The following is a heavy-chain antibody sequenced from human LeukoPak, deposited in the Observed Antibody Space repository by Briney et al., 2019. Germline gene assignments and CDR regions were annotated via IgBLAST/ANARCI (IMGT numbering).Heavy chain of an antibody. Sequence: PGGSLRLSCAASGFIFSSYSMNWVRQAPGKGLEWVSYISSSSSTIYYADSVKGRFTISRDNAKNPLYLQMNSLRAEDTAVYYCARESYPIDYWGQGTLVTVSS. CDR1: GFIFSSYS. J-gene: IGHJ4*02. CDR2: ISSSSSTI. V-gene: IGHV3-48*01. CDR3: ARESYPIDY. D-gene: IGHD5-18*01.